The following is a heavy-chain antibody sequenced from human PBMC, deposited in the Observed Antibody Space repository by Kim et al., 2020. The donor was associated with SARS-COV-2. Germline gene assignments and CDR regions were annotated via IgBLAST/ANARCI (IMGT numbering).Heavy chain of an antibody. D-gene: IGHD3-10*01. CDR2: INTNTGNP. CDR3: ASDSYYYGSGSYYA. J-gene: IGHJ4*02. V-gene: IGHV7-4-1*02. Sequence: ASVKVSCKASGYTFTSYAMNWVRQAPGQGLEWMGWINTNTGNPTYAQGFTGRFVFSLDTSVSTAYLQISSLKAEDTAVYYCASDSYYYGSGSYYAWGQGTLVTVSS. CDR1: GYTFTSYA.